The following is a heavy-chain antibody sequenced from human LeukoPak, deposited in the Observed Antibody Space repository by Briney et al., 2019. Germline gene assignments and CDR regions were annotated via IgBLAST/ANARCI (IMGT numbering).Heavy chain of an antibody. CDR2: IYYSGST. Sequence: PSETLSLTCTVSGGSISSSSYYWSWIRQPPGKGLEWIGSIYYSGSTYYNPSLKSRVTISVDTSKNQFSLKLSSVTAADTAVYYCARFHWNDGNWFDPWGQGTLVTVSS. CDR3: ARFHWNDGNWFDP. V-gene: IGHV4-39*01. J-gene: IGHJ5*02. CDR1: GGSISSSSYY. D-gene: IGHD1-1*01.